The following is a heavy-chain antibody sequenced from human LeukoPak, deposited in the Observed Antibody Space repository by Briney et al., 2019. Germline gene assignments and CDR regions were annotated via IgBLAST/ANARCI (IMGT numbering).Heavy chain of an antibody. CDR1: GFTFDDYG. V-gene: IGHV3-43*02. D-gene: IGHD6-25*01. Sequence: RGSLRLSCAASGFTFDDYGMHWVRQAPGKGLEWVSLISGDGGSTYQADSVKGRFTISRDNSKNSLYLQMNSLRTEDTALYYCAKDMGGSGRNWASNWFDPWGQGTLVIVSS. J-gene: IGHJ5*02. CDR3: AKDMGGSGRNWASNWFDP. CDR2: ISGDGGST.